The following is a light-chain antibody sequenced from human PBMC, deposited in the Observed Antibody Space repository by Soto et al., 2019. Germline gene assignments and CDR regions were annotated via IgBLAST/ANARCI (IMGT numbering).Light chain of an antibody. CDR2: KAS. V-gene: IGKV1-5*03. J-gene: IGKJ1*01. CDR1: QSISNW. CDR3: LQYDTYWA. Sequence: DIQMTQSPSTLCASVGYRVLITWRASQSISNWLAWYQQKPGKAPNLLIYKASSLKSGVPSRFSGSGSGTEFTLTVSSLQPDDFATYYCLQYDTYWAFGQGTKVDIK.